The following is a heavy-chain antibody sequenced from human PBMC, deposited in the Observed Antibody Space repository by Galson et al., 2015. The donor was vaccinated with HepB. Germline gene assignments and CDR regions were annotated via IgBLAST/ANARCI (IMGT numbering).Heavy chain of an antibody. CDR1: GFSLSTSGMC. V-gene: IGHV2-70*11. J-gene: IGHJ4*02. D-gene: IGHD5-18*01. CDR3: ARTPLGYSYGSYLQYYFDY. Sequence: PALVKPTQTLTLTCTFSGFSLSTSGMCVSWIRQPPGKALEWLARIDWDDDKYYSTSLKTRLTISKDTSKNQVVLTMTNMDPVDTATYYCARTPLGYSYGSYLQYYFDYWGQGTLVTVSS. CDR2: IDWDDDK.